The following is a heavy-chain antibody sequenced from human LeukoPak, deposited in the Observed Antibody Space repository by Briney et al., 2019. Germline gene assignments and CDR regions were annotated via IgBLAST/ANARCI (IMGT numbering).Heavy chain of an antibody. CDR1: GFTFSSYW. D-gene: IGHD5-24*01. V-gene: IGHV3-74*01. J-gene: IGHJ4*02. CDR3: ARGYDRDGYNDY. Sequence: GGSLRLSCAASGFTFSSYWMHWVRQAPGKGLVWVSRINSDGSSTSYADSVKGRFTISRDNAKNTLYLQMNSLRAEDTAVYYCARGYDRDGYNDYWGQGTLVTVSS. CDR2: INSDGSST.